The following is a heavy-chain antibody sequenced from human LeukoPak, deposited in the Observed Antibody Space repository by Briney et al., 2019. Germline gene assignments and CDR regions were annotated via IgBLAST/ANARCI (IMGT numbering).Heavy chain of an antibody. CDR1: GYTFTGYY. CDR3: ARGGTRSYYAEFDY. Sequence: ASVKVSCKASGYTFTGYYMHWVRQAPGQGLEWMGRINPNSGGTNYAQEFQGRVTMTRDTSISSAYMELSRLRSDDTAVYYCARGGTRSYYAEFDYWGQGTLVTVSS. D-gene: IGHD1-26*01. J-gene: IGHJ4*02. V-gene: IGHV1-2*06. CDR2: INPNSGGT.